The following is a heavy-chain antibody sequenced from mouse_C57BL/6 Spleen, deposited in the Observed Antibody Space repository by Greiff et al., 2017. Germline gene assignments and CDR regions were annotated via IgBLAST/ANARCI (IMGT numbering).Heavy chain of an antibody. J-gene: IGHJ3*01. D-gene: IGHD1-1*01. CDR1: GYTFTSYW. Sequence: QVQLQQPGAELVRPGSSVKLSCKASGYTFTSYWMDWVKQRPGQGLEWIGNIYPSDSETNYNQKFKDKATLTVDKSSSTAYMQLSSLTSEDAAVYYCAIDYYGSSYWFAYWGQGTLVTVSA. CDR2: IYPSDSET. V-gene: IGHV1-61*01. CDR3: AIDYYGSSYWFAY.